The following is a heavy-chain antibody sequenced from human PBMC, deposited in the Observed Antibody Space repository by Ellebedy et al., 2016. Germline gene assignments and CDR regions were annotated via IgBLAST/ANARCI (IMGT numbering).Heavy chain of an antibody. V-gene: IGHV3-23*01. CDR2: ISAGSDTT. Sequence: GESLKISXTASGLNFNTFFMSWVRQAPGKGLEWVSTISAGSDTTRLADSVKGRFTISRDSSKNSVYLRMNKLRVEDTAVYYCYYGHYSGYWGQGTLVTVSS. D-gene: IGHD4-17*01. J-gene: IGHJ4*02. CDR3: YYGHYSGY. CDR1: GLNFNTFF.